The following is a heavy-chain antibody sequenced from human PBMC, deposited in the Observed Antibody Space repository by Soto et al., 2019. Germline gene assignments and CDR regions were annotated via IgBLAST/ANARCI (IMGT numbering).Heavy chain of an antibody. CDR1: GFTFSNAW. J-gene: IGHJ4*02. Sequence: EVQLVESGGGLVKPGGSLRLSCEASGFTFSNAWMSWVRQAPGKGLEWVGRIKTKKDGGTIDYAAPVKGRFTISRNDSNNTVYXXMXNLXTXXXAXXXXTTLFIIVDYSKNWGQGTLVTVSS. CDR3: TTLFIIVDYSKN. D-gene: IGHD4-4*01. CDR2: IKTKKDGGTI. V-gene: IGHV3-15*01.